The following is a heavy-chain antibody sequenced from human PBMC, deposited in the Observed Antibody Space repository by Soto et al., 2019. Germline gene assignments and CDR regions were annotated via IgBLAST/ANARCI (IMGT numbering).Heavy chain of an antibody. CDR2: INTYNGNT. J-gene: IGHJ6*02. CDR1: GYTFTRYG. CDR3: AMVDVYVTPSPQDV. V-gene: IGHV1-18*01. Sequence: QVQLVQSGAEVKNAGASVKVSCKASGYTFTRYGIGWARQAPGQGLEWMGWINTYNGNTNYAQNVQGRVTLTTDTSTSTAYMELRSLRSNDTAIYYCAMVDVYVTPSPQDVWVQGTSVIVSS. D-gene: IGHD3-16*01.